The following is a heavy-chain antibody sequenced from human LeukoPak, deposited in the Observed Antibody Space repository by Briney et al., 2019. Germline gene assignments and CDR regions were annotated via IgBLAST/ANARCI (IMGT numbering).Heavy chain of an antibody. V-gene: IGHV1-69*13. D-gene: IGHD5-18*01. CDR2: TIPLFGKT. J-gene: IGHJ1*01. CDR1: GGSFSNYA. CDR3: TRGVFGYIYGSPQAHPIQH. Sequence: SVKVSCKTSGGSFSNYAISWVRQAPGQGLEWMGGTIPLFGKTNYAEEFQGRVTITADESTSTAYMELSSLRSEDTAVYYCTRGVFGYIYGSPQAHPIQHWGQGTLVTVSS.